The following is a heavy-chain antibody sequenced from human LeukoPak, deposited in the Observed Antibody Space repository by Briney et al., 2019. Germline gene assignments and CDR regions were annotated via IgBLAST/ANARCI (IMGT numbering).Heavy chain of an antibody. V-gene: IGHV1-2*02. Sequence: GASVKVSCKLSGDTFTGHYFHWVRRAPGQGLEWMGWISPTSGATNYAQKFQGRVTMTRDTSVTTAYMELRSLISDGTAVYYCARYSVQGGYWGQGTLVTVSS. CDR1: GDTFTGHY. J-gene: IGHJ4*02. D-gene: IGHD5/OR15-5a*01. CDR3: ARYSVQGGY. CDR2: ISPTSGAT.